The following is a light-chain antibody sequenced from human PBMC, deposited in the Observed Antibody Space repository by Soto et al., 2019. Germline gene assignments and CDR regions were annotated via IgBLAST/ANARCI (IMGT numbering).Light chain of an antibody. V-gene: IGKV1-5*03. CDR3: EQYNSYSWT. CDR1: QSISSY. CDR2: KAS. Sequence: DIHMTQSPSSLSASVGDRVTITCRAIQSISSYLNWYQQKPGKAPKLLIYKASSLESGVPSRFSGSGSGTGFTLTISSLQPDDFATYYCEQYNSYSWTFGQGTKVDIK. J-gene: IGKJ1*01.